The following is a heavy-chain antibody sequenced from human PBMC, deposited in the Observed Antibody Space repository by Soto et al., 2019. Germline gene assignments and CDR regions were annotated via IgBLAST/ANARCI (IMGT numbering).Heavy chain of an antibody. D-gene: IGHD4-17*01. CDR1: GFTFSNYW. V-gene: IGHV3-74*01. J-gene: IGHJ4*02. CDR2: IKGDEITT. Sequence: GGSLRLSCAASGFTFSNYWIHWIRQAPGKGLVWVSRIKGDEITTNYADSVKGRFTISRDNAKNTVFLQMHSLRAEDTALYYCARGLYGAYGQDFWGQGILVTVSS. CDR3: ARGLYGAYGQDF.